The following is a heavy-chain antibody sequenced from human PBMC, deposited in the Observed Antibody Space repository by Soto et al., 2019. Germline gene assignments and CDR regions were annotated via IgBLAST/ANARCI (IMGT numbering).Heavy chain of an antibody. J-gene: IGHJ5*02. CDR2: IIPILGIA. D-gene: IGHD2-2*01. V-gene: IGHV1-69*04. CDR3: ARDHCSSTSCYFPWFDP. CDR1: GGTFSSYT. Sequence: SVKVSCKASGGTFSSYTISWVRQAPGQGLEWMGRIIPILGIANYAQKFQGRVTITADKSTSTAYMELSSLRSEDTAVYYCARDHCSSTSCYFPWFDPWGQGTLVTVSS.